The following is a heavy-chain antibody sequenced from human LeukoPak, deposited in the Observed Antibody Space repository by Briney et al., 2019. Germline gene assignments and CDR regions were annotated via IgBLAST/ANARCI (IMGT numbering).Heavy chain of an antibody. CDR2: VYWDDDK. V-gene: IGHV2-5*02. CDR3: AHKARIGAQFDY. D-gene: IGHD6-25*01. J-gene: IGHJ4*02. Sequence: ESGPTLVKPTQTLTLTCTFSGFSLSTSGVGVGWIRQPPGKALEWLALVYWDDDKRYSPSLKSRLTITKDTSRKQVVLTMTNMDPADTATYYCAHKARIGAQFDYWGQGTLVTVSS. CDR1: GFSLSTSGVG.